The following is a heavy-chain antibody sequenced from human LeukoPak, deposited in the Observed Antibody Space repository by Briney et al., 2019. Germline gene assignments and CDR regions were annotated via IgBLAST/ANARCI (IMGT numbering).Heavy chain of an antibody. CDR2: ISGSGGST. J-gene: IGHJ4*02. D-gene: IGHD6-13*01. CDR1: GFTFSSYA. V-gene: IGHV3-23*01. CDR3: AKDLYSSSWGLARFDY. Sequence: GGSLRLSCAASGFTFSSYAMSWVRQAPGKGLEWVSAISGSGGSTYYADSVKGRFTISRDNSKNTLYLQMNSLGAEDTAVYYCAKDLYSSSWGLARFDYWGQGTLVTVSS.